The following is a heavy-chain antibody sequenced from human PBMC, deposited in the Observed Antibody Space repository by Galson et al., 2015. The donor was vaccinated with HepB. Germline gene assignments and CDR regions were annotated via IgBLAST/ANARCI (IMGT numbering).Heavy chain of an antibody. CDR1: GASVSNGEYY. J-gene: IGHJ3*02. CDR2: IHSSGST. D-gene: IGHD2-21*01. V-gene: IGHV4-61*02. Sequence: TLSLTCAVSGASVSNGEYYWSWIRQPAGKGLEWIGRIHSSGSTKYNPSLKSRATMSIDTSRNQLSLKLSSMTAADTAVYYCARENCGDDCYFAFEIWGQGTMVTVSS. CDR3: ARENCGDDCYFAFEI.